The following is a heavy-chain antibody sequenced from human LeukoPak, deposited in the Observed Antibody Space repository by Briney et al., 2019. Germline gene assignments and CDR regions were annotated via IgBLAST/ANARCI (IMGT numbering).Heavy chain of an antibody. CDR1: GFIFSTYG. J-gene: IGHJ4*02. Sequence: GGSLRLSCSASGFIFSTYGMSWVRQAPGKGLEWVISISGSGSTTFYADSVKGRFTISRDNAKNSLYLQMNSLRAEDTAVYYCARDSPTVTYDYWGQGTLVTVSS. V-gene: IGHV3-21*01. CDR2: ISGSGSTT. CDR3: ARDSPTVTYDY. D-gene: IGHD4-17*01.